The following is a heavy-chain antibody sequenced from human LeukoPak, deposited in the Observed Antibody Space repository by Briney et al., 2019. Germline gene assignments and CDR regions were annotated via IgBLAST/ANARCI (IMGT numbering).Heavy chain of an antibody. J-gene: IGHJ4*02. Sequence: PSETPSLTSAVYGGSFSGYYWSWICHHPPRGLEWIGEINHSGSTNYNPSLKSRVTISVDTSKNQFSLKLSSVTAADTAVYYCAISPVLRFLEWLPSFDYWGQGTLVTVSS. V-gene: IGHV4-34*01. CDR2: INHSGST. D-gene: IGHD3-3*01. CDR3: AISPVLRFLEWLPSFDY. CDR1: GGSFSGYY.